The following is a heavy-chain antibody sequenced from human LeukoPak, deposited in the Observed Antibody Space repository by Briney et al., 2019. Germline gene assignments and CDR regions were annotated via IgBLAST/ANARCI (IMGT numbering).Heavy chain of an antibody. CDR3: ARPSPPHYYDSSGYYWGFDY. Sequence: PGESLKISCKGSGYSFTSYWIGWVRQMPGKGLEWMGIIYPGDSDTRYSPSFQGQVTISADKSISTAYLQWSSLKASDTAMYYCARPSPPHYYDSSGYYWGFDYWGQGTLVTVSS. CDR1: GYSFTSYW. V-gene: IGHV5-51*01. D-gene: IGHD3-22*01. J-gene: IGHJ4*02. CDR2: IYPGDSDT.